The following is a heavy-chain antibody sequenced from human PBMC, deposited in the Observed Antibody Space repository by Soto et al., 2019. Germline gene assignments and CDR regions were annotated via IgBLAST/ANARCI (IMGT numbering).Heavy chain of an antibody. J-gene: IGHJ6*02. CDR1: GFTFSIFG. Sequence: QEHLVQSGGGVVQPGGSLRLSCDASGFTFSIFGMHWVRQAPGKGLEWVAVLSYDGTYKYYADSVKGRFTISRDNSKNMLFLQMNSLRPDDTAVYYCAKDQAQYGSGSFYGMDVWGQGTAVTVSS. CDR2: LSYDGTYK. V-gene: IGHV3-30*18. CDR3: AKDQAQYGSGSFYGMDV. D-gene: IGHD3-10*01.